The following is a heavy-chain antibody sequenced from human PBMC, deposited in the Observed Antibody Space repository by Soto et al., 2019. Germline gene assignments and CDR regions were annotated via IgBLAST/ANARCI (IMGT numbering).Heavy chain of an antibody. CDR2: IRSKANSYAT. Sequence: PGGSLRLSCAASGCTFSGSPMHWVRQASWKGLEWLGRIRSKANSYATTYAASFQGHVTISADKSISTAYLQWSSLKASDSATYYCARRDMLTGYVYFDYWGQGTQVTVSS. J-gene: IGHJ4*02. V-gene: IGHV3-73*01. D-gene: IGHD3-9*01. CDR1: GCTFSGSP. CDR3: ARRDMLTGYVYFDY.